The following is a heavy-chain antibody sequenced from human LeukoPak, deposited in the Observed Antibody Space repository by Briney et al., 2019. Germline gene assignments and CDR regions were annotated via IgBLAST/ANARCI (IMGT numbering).Heavy chain of an antibody. CDR3: AKGVGGYFDWLSIDY. D-gene: IGHD3-9*01. Sequence: PGGSLRLSCSASGFTFSSYAMHWVRQAPGKGLEYVSAISSNGGSTYYADSVKGRFTISRDNSKNTLYLQMSSLRAEDTAVYYCAKGVGGYFDWLSIDYWGQGTLVTVSS. CDR1: GFTFSSYA. J-gene: IGHJ4*02. CDR2: ISSNGGST. V-gene: IGHV3-64D*09.